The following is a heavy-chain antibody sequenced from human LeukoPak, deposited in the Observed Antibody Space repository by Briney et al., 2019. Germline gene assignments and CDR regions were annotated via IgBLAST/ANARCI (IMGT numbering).Heavy chain of an antibody. D-gene: IGHD6-6*01. CDR2: IYPGDSDT. J-gene: IGHJ4*02. CDR1: GYIFTNYW. CDR3: ARHDGATRPGDY. V-gene: IGHV5-51*01. Sequence: GESLKISCKGSGYIFTNYWIGWVRQMRGKGLEWVGIIYPGDSDTSYSPSFQGEIAISADKSISTAYLQGSSLKASDTAMYYCARHDGATRPGDYWGQGTLVTVSS.